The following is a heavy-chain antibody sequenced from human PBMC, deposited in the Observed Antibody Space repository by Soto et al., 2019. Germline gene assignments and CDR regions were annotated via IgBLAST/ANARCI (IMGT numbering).Heavy chain of an antibody. CDR2: MSNDVSNK. CDR1: GFTLSSYD. D-gene: IGHD3-10*01. V-gene: IGHV3-30*18. Sequence: QVQLVESGGGVVQPGRSLRLSCAASGFTLSSYDMHWVRQAPGKGLEWVSLMSNDVSNKYYAGSVKGRFTISRDNSNNTLYLQMNSLRVEDTALYYFAKGGRASYLSPDYYAMDVWGQGTKVTVSS. CDR3: AKGGRASYLSPDYYAMDV. J-gene: IGHJ6*02.